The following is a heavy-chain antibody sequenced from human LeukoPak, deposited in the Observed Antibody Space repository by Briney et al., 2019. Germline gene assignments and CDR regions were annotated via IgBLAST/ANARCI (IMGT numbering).Heavy chain of an antibody. CDR3: ARDARDSSGYYDWFDP. CDR2: ISSSSSYI. CDR1: GFPFSSYS. D-gene: IGHD3-22*01. J-gene: IGHJ5*02. Sequence: GGSLTLSCAASGFPFSSYSMNWVRQAPGKGLEWVSSISSSSSYIYYADSVKGRFTISRDSAKNSLYLQMNSLRAEDTAVYYCARDARDSSGYYDWFDPWGQGTLVTVSS. V-gene: IGHV3-21*01.